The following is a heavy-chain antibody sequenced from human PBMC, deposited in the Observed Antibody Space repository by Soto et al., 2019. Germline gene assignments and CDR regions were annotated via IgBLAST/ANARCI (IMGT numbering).Heavy chain of an antibody. CDR1: GFTFSSYA. CDR2: ISSNGGST. CDR3: ARSRYFDWLPDY. V-gene: IGHV3-64*02. Sequence: GGSLRLSCAASGFTFSSYAMHWVRQAPGKGLEYVSAISSNGGSTYYADSVKGRFTISRDNSKNTLYLQMGSLRAEDMAVYYCARSRYFDWLPDYWGQGTLVTVSS. J-gene: IGHJ4*02. D-gene: IGHD3-9*01.